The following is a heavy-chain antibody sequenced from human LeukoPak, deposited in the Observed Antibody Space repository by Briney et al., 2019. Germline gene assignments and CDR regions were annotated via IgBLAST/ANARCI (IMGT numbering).Heavy chain of an antibody. CDR2: ISSSSSYI. Sequence: GGSLRLSCAASGFTFSSYSMNWVRQAPGKGLEWVSSISSSSSYIHYADSVKGRFTISRDNAKNSLYLQMNSLRAEDTAVYYRARESYYYDSSGPHYYGMDVWGQGTTVTVSS. CDR3: ARESYYYDSSGPHYYGMDV. D-gene: IGHD3-22*01. CDR1: GFTFSSYS. V-gene: IGHV3-21*01. J-gene: IGHJ6*02.